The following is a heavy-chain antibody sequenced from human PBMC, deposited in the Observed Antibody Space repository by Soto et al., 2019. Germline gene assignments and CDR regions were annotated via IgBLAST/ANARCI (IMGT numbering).Heavy chain of an antibody. CDR2: IDPSDSYT. D-gene: IGHD6-13*01. CDR3: ARDLAAAGTSDP. V-gene: IGHV5-10-1*01. CDR1: GYSFTSYW. Sequence: GESLKISCKVPGYSFTSYWISWVRQMPGKGLERMGRIDPSDSYTNYSASFQGHVTISADKSISTPYLQWSSLKASDTAMLYYARDLAAAGTSDPWGQGTLVTVSS. J-gene: IGHJ5*02.